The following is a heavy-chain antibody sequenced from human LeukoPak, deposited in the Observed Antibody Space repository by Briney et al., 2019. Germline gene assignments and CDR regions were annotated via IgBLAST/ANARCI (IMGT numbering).Heavy chain of an antibody. CDR3: ARRGHYSNYGADY. Sequence: ASVKVSCTASGYTFTGYYMHWVRQAPGQGLEWMGWINPNSGGTNYAQKFQGRVTMTGDTSISTAYMELSRLRSDDTAVYYCARRGHYSNYGADYWGQGTLVTVSS. CDR2: INPNSGGT. V-gene: IGHV1-2*02. CDR1: GYTFTGYY. J-gene: IGHJ4*02. D-gene: IGHD4-11*01.